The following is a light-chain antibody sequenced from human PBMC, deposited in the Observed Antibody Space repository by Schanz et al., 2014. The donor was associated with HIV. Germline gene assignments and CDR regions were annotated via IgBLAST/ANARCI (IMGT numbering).Light chain of an antibody. CDR2: DNS. CDR3: GSWDSSLKAVV. J-gene: IGLJ2*01. Sequence: QSVLTQPPSVSGAPGQRVTISCTGSSSNIGAGYDVHWYQHLPGTATKLLIYDNSKRPSGTPDRFSGSKSGTSATLGITGLQTGDEADYYCGSWDSSLKAVVFGGGTKVTVL. V-gene: IGLV1-51*01. CDR1: SSNIGAGYD.